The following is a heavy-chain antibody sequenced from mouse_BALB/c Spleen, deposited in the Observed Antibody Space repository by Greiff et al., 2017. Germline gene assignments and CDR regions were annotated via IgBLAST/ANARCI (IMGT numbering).Heavy chain of an antibody. CDR3: ARDISGYSFAY. CDR1: GFTFTDYY. CDR2: IRNKANGYTT. D-gene: IGHD1-2*01. Sequence: EVKLQESGGGLVQPGGSLRLSCATSGFTFTDYYMSWVRQPPGKALEWLGFIRNKANGYTTEYSASVKGRFTISRDNSQSILYLQMNTLRAEDSATYYCARDISGYSFAYWGQGTLVTVSA. V-gene: IGHV7-3*02. J-gene: IGHJ3*01.